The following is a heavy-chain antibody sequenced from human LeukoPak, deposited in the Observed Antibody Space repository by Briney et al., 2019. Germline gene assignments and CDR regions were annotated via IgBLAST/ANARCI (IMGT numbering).Heavy chain of an antibody. J-gene: IGHJ3*02. CDR1: GFSLSTSGVG. CDR3: AHTVTYSLGDAFDI. Sequence: GPTLVKPTQTLTLTCTFSGFSLSTSGVGVGWFRQPPRKALEWLALIYWDDAKRYSPSLKNRLTITQDTSNKQVVLTMTNMDPVDTATYYCAHTVTYSLGDAFDIWGQGTMVTVSS. D-gene: IGHD2-15*01. CDR2: IYWDDAK. V-gene: IGHV2-5*02.